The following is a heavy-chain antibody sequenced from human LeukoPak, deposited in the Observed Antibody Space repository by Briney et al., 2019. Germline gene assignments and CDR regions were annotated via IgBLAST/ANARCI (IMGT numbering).Heavy chain of an antibody. Sequence: PGGSLRLSCAAYGFFVSNNYMNWVRQAPGKGLEWVSVIYSGGSTYYAGSVKGRFTISRDNSKNTLYLQMNNLRAEDTAVYYCARTIVELGKSDYFDYWGQGTLVTVSS. CDR1: GFFVSNNY. J-gene: IGHJ4*02. CDR2: IYSGGST. D-gene: IGHD2/OR15-2a*01. CDR3: ARTIVELGKSDYFDY. V-gene: IGHV3-66*01.